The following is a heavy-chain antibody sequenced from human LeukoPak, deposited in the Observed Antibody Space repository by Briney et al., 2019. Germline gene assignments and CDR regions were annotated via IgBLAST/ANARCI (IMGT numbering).Heavy chain of an antibody. CDR3: ATLISGRYRDGYNFFDY. D-gene: IGHD5-24*01. CDR2: FDPEDGET. CDR1: GYTLTELS. V-gene: IGHV1-24*01. Sequence: ASVKVSCKVSGYTLTELSMHWVRQAPGKGLEWMGGFDPEDGETIYAQMFQGRVTMTEDTSTGTAYMELSSLRSEDTAVYCCATLISGRYRDGYNFFDYWGQGTLVTVSS. J-gene: IGHJ4*02.